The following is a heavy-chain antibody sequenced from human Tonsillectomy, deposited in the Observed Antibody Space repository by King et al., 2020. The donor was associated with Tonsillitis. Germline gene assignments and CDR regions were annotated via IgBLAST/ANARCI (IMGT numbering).Heavy chain of an antibody. CDR2: IYHSGST. D-gene: IGHD6-19*01. V-gene: IGHV4-4*02. Sequence: QLQESGPGVVKPSGTLSLTCAVSGGSIISTNWWSWVRQTPGKGLEWLGEIYHSGSTNYNASLMSRLTISADKSKNQFSLKLTSVTAADTAVYYCARGVGSGYHPFDYWGQGTLVTVSS. CDR3: ARGVGSGYHPFDY. CDR1: GGSIISTNW. J-gene: IGHJ4*02.